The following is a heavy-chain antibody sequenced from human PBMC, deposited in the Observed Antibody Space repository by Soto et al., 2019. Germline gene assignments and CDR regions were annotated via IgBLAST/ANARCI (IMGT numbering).Heavy chain of an antibody. CDR3: TREGVVEVGGVVDL. CDR2: VWHDGSNK. V-gene: IGHV3-33*01. D-gene: IGHD1-1*01. Sequence: QLQLLESGGGVVQPGRSLRLSCAASGFIFSDHTMQWVRQAPGKGLEWVASVWHDGSNKWYGDSVKGRLTISRDNSKKTLYLQMDGLRVEDTAVYYCTREGVVEVGGVVDLWGQGILVTVSP. J-gene: IGHJ5*02. CDR1: GFIFSDHT.